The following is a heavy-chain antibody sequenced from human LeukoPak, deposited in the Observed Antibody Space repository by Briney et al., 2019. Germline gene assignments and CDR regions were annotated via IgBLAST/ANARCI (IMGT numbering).Heavy chain of an antibody. CDR2: TYYRSKWYN. CDR1: GDSFSSNSAA. D-gene: IGHD1-1*01. CDR3: AREFMPYRAGIDAFDI. Sequence: SQTLSLTCAISGDSFSSNSAAWNWIRQSPSRGLEWLGRTYYRSKWYNDYAVSVKSRITINPDTSKNQFSLQLNSVTPEDTAVYYCAREFMPYRAGIDAFDIWGQGTMVTVSS. V-gene: IGHV6-1*01. J-gene: IGHJ3*02.